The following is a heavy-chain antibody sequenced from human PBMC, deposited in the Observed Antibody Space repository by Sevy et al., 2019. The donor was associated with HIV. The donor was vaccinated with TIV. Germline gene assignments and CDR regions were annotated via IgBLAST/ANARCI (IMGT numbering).Heavy chain of an antibody. D-gene: IGHD2-15*01. J-gene: IGHJ4*02. V-gene: IGHV3-15*01. CDR3: TTECPGGSCSDFDY. CDR1: GFTFSNAW. CDR2: IKRKTDGGTT. Sequence: GGSLRLSCAASGFTFSNAWMSWVRQAPGKGLEWVGRIKRKTDGGTTDYAAPVKGRFTISRDDSKNTLYLQMNSLKTEDTAVYYCTTECPGGSCSDFDYWGQGTLVTVSS.